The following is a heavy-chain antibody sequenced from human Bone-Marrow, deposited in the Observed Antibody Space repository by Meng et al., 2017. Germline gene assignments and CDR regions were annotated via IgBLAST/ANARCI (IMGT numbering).Heavy chain of an antibody. J-gene: IGHJ4*02. Sequence: GESLKISCAASGFTFSSYAMSWVRQAPGKGLEWVSAISGSGGSTYYADSVKGRFTISRDNSKNTLYLQMNSQRAEDKAVYYGAKDQYSSSWGPVDYFDYWGQGTLVTVSS. CDR3: AKDQYSSSWGPVDYFDY. V-gene: IGHV3-23*01. CDR1: GFTFSSYA. CDR2: ISGSGGST. D-gene: IGHD6-13*01.